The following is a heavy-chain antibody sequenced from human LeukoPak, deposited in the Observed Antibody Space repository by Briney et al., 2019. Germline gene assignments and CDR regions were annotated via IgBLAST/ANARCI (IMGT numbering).Heavy chain of an antibody. CDR1: GGSISSYY. V-gene: IGHV4-59*01. J-gene: IGHJ6*02. CDR2: IYYSGST. Sequence: PSETLSLTCTVSGGSISSYYWSWIRQPPGKGLEWIGYIYYSGSTNYNPSLKSRVTISVDTSKNQFSLKLSSVTAADTAVYYCARDGGYSHGYTSHYYGMDVWGQGTTVIVSS. D-gene: IGHD5-18*01. CDR3: ARDGGYSHGYTSHYYGMDV.